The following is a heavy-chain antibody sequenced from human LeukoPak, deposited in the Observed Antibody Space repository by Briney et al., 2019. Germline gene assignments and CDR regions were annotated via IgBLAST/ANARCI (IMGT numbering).Heavy chain of an antibody. J-gene: IGHJ4*02. V-gene: IGHV7-4-1*02. CDR1: GYTFTSYP. D-gene: IGHD6-13*01. Sequence: ASVKVSCKASGYTFTSYPMNWVRQASGQGLEWMGWINTNTGNPTFAQAFTGRFVFSLDTSVSTAYLQISSLTAEDTAVYYCARGSSSWYADFDYWGQGTLVTVSS. CDR3: ARGSSSWYADFDY. CDR2: INTNTGNP.